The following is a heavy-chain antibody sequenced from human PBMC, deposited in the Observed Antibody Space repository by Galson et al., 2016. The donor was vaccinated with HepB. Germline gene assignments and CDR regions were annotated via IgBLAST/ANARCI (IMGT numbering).Heavy chain of an antibody. CDR1: GYIFTTYL. CDR2: VNAGNGNT. CDR3: VRDHYDSSGYPYNWFDP. J-gene: IGHJ5*02. Sequence: SVKVSCKASGYIFTTYLIHWVRQAPGQRPEWMGWVNAGNGNTEYSQKFQGRVTITRDTSASTAYMELSSLRSEDTAVYYCVRDHYDSSGYPYNWFDPWSQGTLVTVSS. D-gene: IGHD3-22*01. V-gene: IGHV1-3*01.